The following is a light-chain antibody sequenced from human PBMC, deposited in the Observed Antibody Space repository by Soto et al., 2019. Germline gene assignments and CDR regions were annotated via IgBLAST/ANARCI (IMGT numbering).Light chain of an antibody. J-gene: IGKJ1*01. CDR1: QSISSW. CDR2: DAS. V-gene: IGKV1-5*01. Sequence: DIQMTQSPSTLSASVGDRVTITCRASQSISSWLAWYQQKPGKAPKLLIYDASSLESGVPSRFSGSGSGTELTLTISSLQPDDFATYYFQQYNSYSPRMFGQGTKVEIK. CDR3: QQYNSYSPRM.